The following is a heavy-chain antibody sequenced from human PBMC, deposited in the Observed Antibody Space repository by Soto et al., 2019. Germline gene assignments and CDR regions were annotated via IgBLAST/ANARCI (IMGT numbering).Heavy chain of an antibody. Sequence: QVLLVQSGAEVKKPGSSVMVSCKASGGTFSSYAISWVRQAPGQGLEWMGGIIPISGTANYAQKFQGRVTITADESTSTAYMELSSLRSEDTAVYYCARSQGSSTSLEIYYYYYYGMDVWGQGTTVTVSS. J-gene: IGHJ6*02. V-gene: IGHV1-69*01. CDR1: GGTFSSYA. CDR2: IIPISGTA. CDR3: ARSQGSSTSLEIYYYYYYGMDV. D-gene: IGHD2-2*01.